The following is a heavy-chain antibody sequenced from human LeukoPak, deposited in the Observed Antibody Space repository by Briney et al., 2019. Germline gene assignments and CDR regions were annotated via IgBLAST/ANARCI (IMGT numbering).Heavy chain of an antibody. Sequence: ASVKVSCKASGYTFSGYYLHWMRQAPGQGLEWMGWINPNSGGTNSAQKFQGRVTMTRDTSIITAYMELSRLRSDDTAVYYCARDYYYGSGSYYYYYMDVWGKGTTVTVSS. J-gene: IGHJ6*03. CDR1: GYTFSGYY. V-gene: IGHV1-2*02. CDR2: INPNSGGT. CDR3: ARDYYYGSGSYYYYYMDV. D-gene: IGHD3-10*01.